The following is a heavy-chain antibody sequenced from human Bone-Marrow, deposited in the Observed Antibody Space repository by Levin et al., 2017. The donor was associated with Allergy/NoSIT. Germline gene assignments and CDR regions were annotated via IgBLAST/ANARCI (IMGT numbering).Heavy chain of an antibody. CDR2: LNPNSGGT. CDR3: ARDPQEGGGSYYGMDV. Sequence: ASVKVSCKASGYTFTDYYIHWVRQAPGQGLEWMGWLNPNSGGTNYAQKFQGRVTLTRDTSMTTAYMELSRLRSDDTAVYYCARDPQEGGGSYYGMDVWGQGTTVTVSS. J-gene: IGHJ6*02. D-gene: IGHD5-24*01. V-gene: IGHV1-2*02. CDR1: GYTFTDYY.